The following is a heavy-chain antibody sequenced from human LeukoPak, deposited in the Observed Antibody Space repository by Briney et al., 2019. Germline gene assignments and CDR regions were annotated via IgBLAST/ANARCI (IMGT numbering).Heavy chain of an antibody. J-gene: IGHJ3*02. Sequence: SETLSLTCAVSGDSLSTSNWWSWVGQPPGKGLEWIGEIYHSGSTNYNPSLKRRVTMSVDKSKNPFSLKLSSLTAADTAVYYCAREDYGSGSYFTAFDIWGQGTMVTVSS. CDR2: IYHSGST. D-gene: IGHD3-10*01. CDR1: GDSLSTSNW. V-gene: IGHV4-4*02. CDR3: AREDYGSGSYFTAFDI.